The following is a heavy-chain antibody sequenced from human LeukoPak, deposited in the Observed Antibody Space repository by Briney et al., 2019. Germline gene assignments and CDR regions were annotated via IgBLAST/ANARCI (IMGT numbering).Heavy chain of an antibody. CDR2: MNPNSGNT. CDR1: GYTFTSYD. Sequence: GASVKVSCKASGYTFTSYDINWVRQATGQGLEWMGWMNPNSGNTGYVQKFQGRATMTRNTSISTAYMELSSLRSEDTAVYYCARGEVAALLDAFDIWGQGTMVTVSS. CDR3: ARGEVAALLDAFDI. J-gene: IGHJ3*02. V-gene: IGHV1-8*01. D-gene: IGHD2-15*01.